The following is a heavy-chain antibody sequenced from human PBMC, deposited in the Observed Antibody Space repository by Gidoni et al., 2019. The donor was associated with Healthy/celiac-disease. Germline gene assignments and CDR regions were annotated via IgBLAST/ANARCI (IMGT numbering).Heavy chain of an antibody. J-gene: IGHJ4*02. Sequence: EVHLVQSGAEVKKPGETLQISCKGSGYSFISYWIGWVRQMPGKGLEWMGIIYPGDSDTRYSPSFQGQVTISADKSIKTAYLQWSSLKASDSAMYYCARGMGYSSSWYQFDYWGQGTLVTVSS. CDR2: IYPGDSDT. V-gene: IGHV5-51*03. CDR3: ARGMGYSSSWYQFDY. D-gene: IGHD6-13*01. CDR1: GYSFISYW.